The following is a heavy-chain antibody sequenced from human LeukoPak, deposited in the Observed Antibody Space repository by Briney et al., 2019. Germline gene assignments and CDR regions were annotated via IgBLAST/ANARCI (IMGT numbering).Heavy chain of an antibody. CDR1: GYTFTSYG. CDR3: ARELKTPVSIYYFDY. CDR2: INPSGDNT. J-gene: IGHJ4*02. Sequence: GASVKVSCKASGYTFTSYGISWVRQAPGQGLEWMGIINPSGDNTWYAQKFQGRVTMTRDMATSTDYMEVSSLRSEDTAVYYCARELKTPVSIYYFDYWGQGTLVTVSS. D-gene: IGHD5/OR15-5a*01. V-gene: IGHV1-46*01.